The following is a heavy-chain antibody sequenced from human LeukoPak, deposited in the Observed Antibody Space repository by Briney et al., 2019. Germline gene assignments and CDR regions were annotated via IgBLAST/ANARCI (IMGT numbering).Heavy chain of an antibody. Sequence: RGSLRLSCAASGFTFSSYGMHWVRQAPGKGLEWVAFIRYDGSNKYYADSVKGRFTISRDNSKHPMYLQMNSLRAEDTAVYCWAKRYNSGWRDAFDIWGQGTMVTASS. CDR2: IRYDGSNK. V-gene: IGHV3-30*02. CDR3: AKRYNSGWRDAFDI. D-gene: IGHD6-19*01. CDR1: GFTFSSYG. J-gene: IGHJ3*02.